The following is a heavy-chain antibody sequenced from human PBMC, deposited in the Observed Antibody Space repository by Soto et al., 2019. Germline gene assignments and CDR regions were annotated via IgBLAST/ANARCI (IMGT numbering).Heavy chain of an antibody. CDR1: GYTLTELS. CDR3: ATDATIVGATHFDY. V-gene: IGHV1-24*01. D-gene: IGHD1-26*01. Sequence: GASVKVSCKASGYTLTELSMHWVRQAPGKGLEWMGGFDPEDGETIYAQKFQGRVTMTEDTSTDTAYMELSSLRSEDTAVYYCATDATIVGATHFDYWGQGTLVTVSS. J-gene: IGHJ4*02. CDR2: FDPEDGET.